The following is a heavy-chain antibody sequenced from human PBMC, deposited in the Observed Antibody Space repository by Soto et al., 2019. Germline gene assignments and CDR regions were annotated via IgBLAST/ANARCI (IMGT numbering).Heavy chain of an antibody. CDR2: IYHSGST. CDR3: ARAGDSSGPVALGY. Sequence: PSETLSLTCAVSGGSICSGGSSWSWIRQPPGKGLEWIGYIYHSGSTYYNPSLKSRVTISVDRSKNQFSLKLSSVTAADTAVYYCARAGDSSGPVALGYWGQGTLVTVSS. V-gene: IGHV4-30-2*01. CDR1: GGSICSGGSS. D-gene: IGHD6-19*01. J-gene: IGHJ4*02.